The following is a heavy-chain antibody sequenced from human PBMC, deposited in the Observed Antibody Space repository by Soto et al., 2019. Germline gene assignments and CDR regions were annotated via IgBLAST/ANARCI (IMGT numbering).Heavy chain of an antibody. CDR3: VKDGSLEVPDVPLEEYYFDH. CDR1: GFTFSGYG. D-gene: IGHD3-3*01. V-gene: IGHV3-30*18. CDR2: ISYHGRNK. Sequence: GGSLRLSCAASGFTFSGYGMHWVRQAPSKGLEWVAVISYHGRNKYYVDSVKGRFTISRDDSKNTLYLQMDSVRAEDTAVYYCVKDGSLEVPDVPLEEYYFDHWGQGTLVTVSS. J-gene: IGHJ4*02.